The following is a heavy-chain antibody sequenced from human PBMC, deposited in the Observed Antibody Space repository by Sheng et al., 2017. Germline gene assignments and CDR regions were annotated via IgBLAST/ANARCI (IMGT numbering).Heavy chain of an antibody. CDR1: GGTFSSYT. Sequence: QVQLVQSGAEVKKPGSSVKVSCKASGGTFSSYTISWVRQAPGQGLEWMGRIIPILGIANYAQKFQGRVTITADKSTSTAYMELSSLRSEDTAVYYCARDEYYDSSGYNFDYWGQGTLVTVSS. CDR2: IIPILGIA. D-gene: IGHD3-22*01. J-gene: IGHJ4*02. V-gene: IGHV1-69*08. CDR3: ARDEYYDSSGYNFDY.